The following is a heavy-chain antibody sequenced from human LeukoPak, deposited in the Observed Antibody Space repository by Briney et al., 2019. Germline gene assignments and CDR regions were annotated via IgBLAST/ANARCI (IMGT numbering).Heavy chain of an antibody. CDR3: ARDNGPGKYYFDY. CDR2: IYSGGST. D-gene: IGHD3-10*01. Sequence: PGGSLRLSCAASGFTVSSNYMSWVRQAPGKGLEGVSVIYSGGSTYYADSVTGRFTISRDNSKNTLYLQMNSLRAEDTAVYYCARDNGPGKYYFDYWGQGTLVTVSS. J-gene: IGHJ4*02. CDR1: GFTVSSNY. V-gene: IGHV3-66*02.